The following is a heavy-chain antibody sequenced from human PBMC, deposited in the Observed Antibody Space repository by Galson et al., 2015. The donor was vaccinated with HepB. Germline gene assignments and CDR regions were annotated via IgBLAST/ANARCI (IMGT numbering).Heavy chain of an antibody. D-gene: IGHD3-16*01. CDR1: GDRVSTNSAA. V-gene: IGHV6-1*01. CDR3: ARGRVSAFDI. J-gene: IGHJ3*02. CDR2: TYYRSKWYN. Sequence: CAISGDRVSTNSAAWNWIRQSPSRGLEGLGRTYYRSKWYNDYAVSVKSRITINPDTSKNQFSLQLNSVTPEDTALYYCARGRVSAFDIWGQGTMVTVSS.